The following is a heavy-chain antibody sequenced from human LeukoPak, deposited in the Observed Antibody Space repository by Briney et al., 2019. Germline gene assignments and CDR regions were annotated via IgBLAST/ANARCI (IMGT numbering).Heavy chain of an antibody. J-gene: IGHJ4*02. D-gene: IGHD6-19*01. CDR1: GGSISSYY. CDR2: IYSSGIT. CDR3: ARQTAVAGKAGFDY. V-gene: IGHV4-4*07. Sequence: PSETLSLTCTVSGGSISSYYWSWIRQPAGKGLEWIGRIYSSGITNYNPSLKSRVTMSVDTSKHQFSLRLSSVTAADTAVYYCARQTAVAGKAGFDYWGQGTPVTVSS.